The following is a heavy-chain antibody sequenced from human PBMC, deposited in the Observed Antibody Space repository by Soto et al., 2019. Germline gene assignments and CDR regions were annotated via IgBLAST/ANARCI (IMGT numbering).Heavy chain of an antibody. CDR2: ISSDGSIE. CDR3: AKALPGPFDP. V-gene: IGHV3-30*01. Sequence: VGSLRLSCAASGVNLNIYAVHWVRQAPGKWLEWVAVISSDGSIEYADSVKGRFTISRDRANNTVHLQMNSLRVGDTDVYYCAKALPGPFDPWGQGTLVTVSS. D-gene: IGHD2-21*01. J-gene: IGHJ5*02. CDR1: GVNLNIYA.